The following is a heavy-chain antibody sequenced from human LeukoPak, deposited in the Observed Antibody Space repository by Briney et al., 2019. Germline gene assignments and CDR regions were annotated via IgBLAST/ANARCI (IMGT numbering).Heavy chain of an antibody. CDR1: GGSISSYY. CDR3: ARHMSGIAVAVDYYYYGMDV. CDR2: IYYSGST. V-gene: IGHV4-59*08. D-gene: IGHD6-19*01. J-gene: IGHJ6*02. Sequence: SETLSLTCTVSGGSISSYYWSWIRQPPGKGLEWIGYIYYSGSTNYNPSLKSRVTISVDTSKNQFSLKLSSVTAADTAVYYCARHMSGIAVAVDYYYYGMDVWGQGTTVTVSS.